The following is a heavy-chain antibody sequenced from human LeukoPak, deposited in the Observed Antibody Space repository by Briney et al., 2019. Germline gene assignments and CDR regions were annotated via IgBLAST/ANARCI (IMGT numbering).Heavy chain of an antibody. CDR1: GFTLSDYY. V-gene: IGHV3-11*01. CDR2: ISSSGSTI. D-gene: IGHD1-1*01. Sequence: GGSLRLSCAASGFTLSDYYMSWIRQAPGKGLEWVSYISSSGSTIYYADSVKGRFTISRDNAKNSLYLQMNSLRAEDTAVYYCARGPIGTTGTTFFRDVWGQGTTVTVSS. CDR3: ARGPIGTTGTTFFRDV. J-gene: IGHJ6*02.